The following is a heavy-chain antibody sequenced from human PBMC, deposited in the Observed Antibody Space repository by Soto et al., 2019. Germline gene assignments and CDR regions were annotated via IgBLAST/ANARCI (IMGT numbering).Heavy chain of an antibody. CDR1: GFTFNSYA. CDR2: LSGSGDTA. V-gene: IGHV3-23*01. D-gene: IGHD2-2*01. J-gene: IGHJ4*02. CDR3: ARGEVVPAAVWSFFDC. Sequence: EVQLLESGGGLVQPGGSLRLSCAASGFTFNSYAMSWVRQTPGKGLEWVSGLSGSGDTAYYADSVRGRFTISRDNSKNTLYLQMYSLRVEDTAVYFCARGEVVPAAVWSFFDCCGQGTLVTVSS.